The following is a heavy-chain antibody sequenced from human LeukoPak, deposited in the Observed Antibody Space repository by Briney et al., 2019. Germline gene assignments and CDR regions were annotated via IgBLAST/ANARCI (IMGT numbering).Heavy chain of an antibody. Sequence: ASVKVSCKASGSTFITYGITWVRQAPGQGLEWMGWITPYNGDTNYAQNLQDRVTMTTDTSTSTAYMELRSLRSDDTAVYFCARVAGVSYNYFDSWGQGTLVTVSS. CDR1: GSTFITYG. V-gene: IGHV1-18*01. CDR2: ITPYNGDT. J-gene: IGHJ4*02. CDR3: ARVAGVSYNYFDS. D-gene: IGHD1-26*01.